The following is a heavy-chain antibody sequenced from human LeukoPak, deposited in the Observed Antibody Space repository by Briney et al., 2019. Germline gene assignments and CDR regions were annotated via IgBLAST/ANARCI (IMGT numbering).Heavy chain of an antibody. CDR3: ARDSPSTGNRGPFDY. V-gene: IGHV3-30*03. D-gene: IGHD2-2*01. CDR2: ISYDETNK. Sequence: GGSLRLSCAASGFTFSSYGMHWVRQAPGKGLEWVALISYDETNKYYADSVKGRFTISRDNSKNTLYLQMNSLRAEDTAVYYCARDSPSTGNRGPFDYWGQGTLVTVSS. J-gene: IGHJ4*02. CDR1: GFTFSSYG.